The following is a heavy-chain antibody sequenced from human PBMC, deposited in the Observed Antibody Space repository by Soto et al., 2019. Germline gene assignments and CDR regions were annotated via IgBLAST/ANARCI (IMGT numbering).Heavy chain of an antibody. CDR1: GYTFTSYG. D-gene: IGHD3-9*01. J-gene: IGHJ5*02. CDR3: ASDPDEILTEGWLDP. CDR2: ISAYNGNT. Sequence: QVQLVQSGAEVKKPGASVKVSCKASGYTFTSYGISWVRQAPGQGLEWMGWISAYNGNTNYPQKHQGRVTMTTDTSTSTANRELRSLKSDETPAYYCASDPDEILTEGWLDPWGQGPLVTVAS. V-gene: IGHV1-18*01.